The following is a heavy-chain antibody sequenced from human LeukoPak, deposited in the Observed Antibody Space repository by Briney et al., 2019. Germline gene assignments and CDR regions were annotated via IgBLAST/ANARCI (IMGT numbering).Heavy chain of an antibody. J-gene: IGHJ6*02. Sequence: GGSLRLSCAASGFTFSSYAMSWVRQAPGKGLEWVSAISGSGGSTYYADSVKGRFTISRDNSKNTLYLQMNSLRAEDTAVYYCARWPVLGSGLMEDPRKKYGMDVWGQGTTVTVSS. V-gene: IGHV3-23*01. D-gene: IGHD3-10*01. CDR1: GFTFSSYA. CDR2: ISGSGGST. CDR3: ARWPVLGSGLMEDPRKKYGMDV.